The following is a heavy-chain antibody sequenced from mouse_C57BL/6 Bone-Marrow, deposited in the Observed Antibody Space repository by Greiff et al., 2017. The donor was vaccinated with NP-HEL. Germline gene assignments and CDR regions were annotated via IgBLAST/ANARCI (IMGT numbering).Heavy chain of an antibody. V-gene: IGHV1-59*01. CDR1: GYTFTSYW. CDR2: IDPSDSYT. D-gene: IGHD1-1*01. Sequence: QVQLQQPGAELVRPGTSVKLSCKASGYTFTSYWMHWVKQRPGQGLEWIGVIDPSDSYTNYNQKFKGKATLTVDTSSSTAYMQLSSLTSEDSAVYYCARSPYYYGSSHWYFYVWGTGTTVTVSS. CDR3: ARSPYYYGSSHWYFYV. J-gene: IGHJ1*03.